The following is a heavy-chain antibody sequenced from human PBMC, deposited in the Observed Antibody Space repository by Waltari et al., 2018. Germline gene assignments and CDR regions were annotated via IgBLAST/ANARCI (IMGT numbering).Heavy chain of an antibody. CDR1: GGSISSSNW. J-gene: IGHJ4*02. CDR2: IYHSGST. CDR3: ARVHSYTYDYIWGNIWDY. Sequence: QVQLQESGPGLVKPSGTLSLTCAVSGGSISSSNWWSWVRQPPGKGLEWIGEIYHSGSTNYNPSLKSRVTISVDKSKNQFSLKLSSVTAADTAVYHCARVHSYTYDYIWGNIWDYWGQGTLVTVSS. D-gene: IGHD3-16*01. V-gene: IGHV4-4*02.